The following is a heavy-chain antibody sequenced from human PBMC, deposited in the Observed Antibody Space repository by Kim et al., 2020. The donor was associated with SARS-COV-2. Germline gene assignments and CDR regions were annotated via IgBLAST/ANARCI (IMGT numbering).Heavy chain of an antibody. J-gene: IGHJ5*02. CDR3: ARHALTGYSSSWYNWFDP. CDR2: IDPSDSYT. Sequence: GESLKISCKGSGYSFTSYWISWVRQMPGKGLEWMGRIDPSDSYTNYSPSFQGHVTISADKSISTAYLQWSSLKASDTAMYYCARHALTGYSSSWYNWFDPRGQGTLVTVSS. D-gene: IGHD6-13*01. V-gene: IGHV5-10-1*01. CDR1: GYSFTSYW.